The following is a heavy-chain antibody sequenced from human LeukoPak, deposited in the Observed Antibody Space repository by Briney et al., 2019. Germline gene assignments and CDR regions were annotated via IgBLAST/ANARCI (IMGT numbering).Heavy chain of an antibody. D-gene: IGHD2-2*02. CDR3: AGTLGYCSSTSCYTRRGWDYYYYGMDV. J-gene: IGHJ6*02. V-gene: IGHV4-34*08. Sequence: TLSLTCDVFGGTCTGYYLRWIRQRPRKGLECHAEVKHMGSTNCNPSLKSRFSISVDTSKSQFSLKLISVTAADTAVYYCAGTLGYCSSTSCYTRRGWDYYYYGMDVWGQGTTVTVSS. CDR1: GGTCTGYY. CDR2: VKHMGST.